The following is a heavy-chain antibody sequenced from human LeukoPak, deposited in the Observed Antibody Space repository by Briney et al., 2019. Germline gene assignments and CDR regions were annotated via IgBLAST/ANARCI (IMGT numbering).Heavy chain of an antibody. CDR1: GYILINSY. V-gene: IGHV1-46*01. Sequence: ASVKVSCKAFGYILINSYIHWVRQAPGQGLEWMGIINPSGGSTAYAQKFQGRVSMTRDTSTSTVYMELTSLVSEDKALYWCGIRSLPRTTPFYYWGRGSLVTVSS. CDR2: INPSGGST. CDR3: GIRSLPRTTPFYY. D-gene: IGHD1-1*01. J-gene: IGHJ4*02.